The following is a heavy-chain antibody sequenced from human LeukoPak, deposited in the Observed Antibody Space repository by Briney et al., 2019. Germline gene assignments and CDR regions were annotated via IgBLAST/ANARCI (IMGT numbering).Heavy chain of an antibody. Sequence: PSETLSLTCPLSGGSISSYYWSWIRQPPGKGLEWIGYIYYSGSTNYNPSLKSRVTISVDTSKNQFSLKLSSVTAGDTAMYYCERHPPTRPFDIGGQGRMVTVCS. J-gene: IGHJ3*02. D-gene: IGHD6-6*01. CDR3: ERHPPTRPFDI. CDR1: GGSISSYY. V-gene: IGHV4-59*08. CDR2: IYYSGST.